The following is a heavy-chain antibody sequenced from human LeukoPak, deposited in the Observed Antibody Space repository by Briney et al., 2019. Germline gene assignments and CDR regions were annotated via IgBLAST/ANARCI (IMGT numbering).Heavy chain of an antibody. Sequence: PGGSLRLSCAAFGFTFSDYYMSWIRQAPGKGLEWVSYISSSGSTIYYADSVKGRFTISRDNAKNSLYLQMNSLRAEDTAVYYCARMGPDDFWSGYSYYYYMDVWGKGTTVTVSS. CDR1: GFTFSDYY. V-gene: IGHV3-11*01. J-gene: IGHJ6*03. D-gene: IGHD3-3*01. CDR2: ISSSGSTI. CDR3: ARMGPDDFWSGYSYYYYMDV.